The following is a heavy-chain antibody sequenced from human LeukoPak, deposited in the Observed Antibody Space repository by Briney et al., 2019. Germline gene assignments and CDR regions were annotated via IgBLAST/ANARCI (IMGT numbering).Heavy chain of an antibody. Sequence: PGGSLRLSCAASGFTFSNAWMSWVRQAPGKGLEWVGRIKSKTDGGTTDYAAPVKGRFTISRDDSKNTLYLQMNSLKTEDTAVYYCWYSSSWKPHRDDYYYYMDVWGKGTTVTISS. CDR3: WYSSSWKPHRDDYYYYMDV. CDR2: IKSKTDGGTT. D-gene: IGHD6-13*01. CDR1: GFTFSNAW. V-gene: IGHV3-15*01. J-gene: IGHJ6*03.